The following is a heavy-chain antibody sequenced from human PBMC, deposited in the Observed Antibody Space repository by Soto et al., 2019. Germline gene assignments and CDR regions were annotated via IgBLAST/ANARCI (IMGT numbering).Heavy chain of an antibody. CDR2: IYYTGST. CDR1: GGYVSSTRYY. D-gene: IGHD3-9*01. J-gene: IGHJ3*02. Sequence: SETLSLTCTVSGGYVSSTRYYWDWIRQPPGKGLEWIGNIYYTGSTNYNPSLKSRVTISVDTSKNQFSLKLSSVTAADTAVYYCARVGGGPYYDILTGPGSFDIWGQGTMVTVSS. V-gene: IGHV4-39*07. CDR3: ARVGGGPYYDILTGPGSFDI.